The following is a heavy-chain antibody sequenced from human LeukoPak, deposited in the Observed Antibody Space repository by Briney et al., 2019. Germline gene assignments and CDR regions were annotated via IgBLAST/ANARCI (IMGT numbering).Heavy chain of an antibody. Sequence: SETLSLTCTVSGGSISSGGYYWSWIRQHPGKGLEWIGYIYYSGSTYYNPSLKSRVTISVDTSKNQFSLKLGSVTAADTAVYYCARVRELKGVYFDYWGQGTLVSVSS. CDR1: GGSISSGGYY. CDR2: IYYSGST. CDR3: ARVRELKGVYFDY. J-gene: IGHJ4*02. D-gene: IGHD3-10*01. V-gene: IGHV4-31*03.